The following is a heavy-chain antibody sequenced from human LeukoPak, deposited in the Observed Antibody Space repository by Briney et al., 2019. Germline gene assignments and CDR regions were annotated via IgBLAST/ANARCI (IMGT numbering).Heavy chain of an antibody. Sequence: GGSLRLSCAASGFTFSSYAMHWVRQAPGKGLEWVANIKLDGSEKNYVDSLKGRFTISRDNAKNSLYLQMNSLRVEDTAVYYCARGGNSSWDYWGQGALVTVSS. CDR2: IKLDGSEK. CDR3: ARGGNSSWDY. D-gene: IGHD6-6*01. CDR1: GFTFSSYA. V-gene: IGHV3-7*01. J-gene: IGHJ4*02.